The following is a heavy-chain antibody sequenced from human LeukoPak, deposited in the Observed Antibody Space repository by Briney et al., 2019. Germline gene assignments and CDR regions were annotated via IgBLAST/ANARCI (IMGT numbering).Heavy chain of an antibody. CDR3: ARVGWYSSSWYPRWFDP. V-gene: IGHV4-59*01. CDR2: IYYSGST. D-gene: IGHD6-13*01. J-gene: IGHJ5*02. Sequence: SETLSLTCTVSGGSISSYYWSWIRQPPGKGLEWIGYIYYSGSTNYNPSLKSRVTISVDTSKNQFSLKLSSVTAADTAVYYCARVGWYSSSWYPRWFDPWGQGTLVTVSS. CDR1: GGSISSYY.